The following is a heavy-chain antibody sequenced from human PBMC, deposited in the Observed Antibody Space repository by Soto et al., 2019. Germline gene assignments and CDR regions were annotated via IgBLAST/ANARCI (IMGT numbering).Heavy chain of an antibody. V-gene: IGHV3-33*01. D-gene: IGHD6-19*01. CDR1: GFTFRSHA. CDR2: IGDDGSNK. J-gene: IGHJ6*02. CDR3: ARDGQSLAPYAFDV. Sequence: QVQVVESGGGVVQPGRSLRLSCTASGFTFRSHAMHWVRQAPGKGLEWVAQIGDDGSNKYYADSVKGRFTMSRDNSKNTQYVQVESLRVEDTAVYYCARDGQSLAPYAFDVWGQGTSVTFS.